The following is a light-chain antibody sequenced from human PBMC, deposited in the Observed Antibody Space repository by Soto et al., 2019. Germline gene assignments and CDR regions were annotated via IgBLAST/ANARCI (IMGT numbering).Light chain of an antibody. CDR3: HQSYSTPPLLYT. Sequence: DIQMTQSPSSLSASVGDRVTITCRASQSISSYLNGYQQKPGKAPKLLIYAASSLQSGVPSRFSGSGSGTSFTLTISSLQPEDFATYYCHQSYSTPPLLYTFGQGTKLEIK. V-gene: IGKV1-39*01. J-gene: IGKJ2*01. CDR2: AAS. CDR1: QSISSY.